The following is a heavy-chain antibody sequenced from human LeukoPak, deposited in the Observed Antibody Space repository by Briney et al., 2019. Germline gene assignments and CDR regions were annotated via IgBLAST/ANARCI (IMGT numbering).Heavy chain of an antibody. CDR2: IYPGDSDT. Sequence: GESLKISYKGSGYSFTSYWIGWVRPLPGKGLEWMGIIYPGDSDTRYSPSFQGQVTISADKSISTAYLQWSSLKASDTAMYYCAIRGYSYGNGYYFDYWGQGTLVTVSS. CDR3: AIRGYSYGNGYYFDY. CDR1: GYSFTSYW. V-gene: IGHV5-51*01. D-gene: IGHD5-18*01. J-gene: IGHJ4*02.